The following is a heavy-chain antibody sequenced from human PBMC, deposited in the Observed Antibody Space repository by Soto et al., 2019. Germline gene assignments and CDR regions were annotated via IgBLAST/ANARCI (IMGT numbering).Heavy chain of an antibody. CDR2: ISSSVSPI. CDR3: AGKATNPAIFDY. D-gene: IGHD1-26*01. CDR1: GFTFSDYY. V-gene: IGHV3-11*01. J-gene: IGHJ4*02. Sequence: QVQLVESGGGLVKPGGSLRLSCAASGFTFSDYYMSWIRQAPGKGLEWVSYISSSVSPIYYADSVKGRFTISRDNSKHSLYLQMNSLRAEDTAVFCCAGKATNPAIFDYWGQGTLVTVSS.